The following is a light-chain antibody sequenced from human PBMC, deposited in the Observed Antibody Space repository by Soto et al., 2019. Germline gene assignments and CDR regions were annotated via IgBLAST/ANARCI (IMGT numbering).Light chain of an antibody. CDR1: QSVNSN. CDR3: QHGSDWPPFT. Sequence: EIVLTQSPASLSLSPGERATLSCRASQSVNSNLAWYQHKPGQAPRLLIYDASNRATGIPARFSGSGSGTDFTPTVSSLEPEDFAVYYCQHGSDWPPFTFVQGTRLE. CDR2: DAS. J-gene: IGKJ5*01. V-gene: IGKV3-11*01.